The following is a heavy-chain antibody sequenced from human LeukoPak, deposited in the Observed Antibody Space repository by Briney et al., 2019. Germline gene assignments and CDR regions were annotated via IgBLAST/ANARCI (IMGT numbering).Heavy chain of an antibody. CDR2: IKQDGSEK. CDR3: ARVGYGSGSYTYYFDY. Sequence: ETLSLTCTVSGYSISSGYYWGWVRQAPGKGLEWVANIKQDGSEKYYVDSVKGRFTISRDNAKNSLYLQMNSLRAEDTAVYYCARVGYGSGSYTYYFDYWGQGTLVTVSS. CDR1: GYSISSGYY. D-gene: IGHD3-10*01. V-gene: IGHV3-7*01. J-gene: IGHJ4*02.